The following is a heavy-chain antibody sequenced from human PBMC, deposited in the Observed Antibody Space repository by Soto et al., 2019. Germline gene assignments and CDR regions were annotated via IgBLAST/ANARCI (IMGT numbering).Heavy chain of an antibody. V-gene: IGHV1-69*02. CDR1: GGTFSSYT. CDR2: IIPSLGRA. CDR3: XRLGVNSGYDL. J-gene: IGHJ4*02. Sequence: QVQLVQSGAEVKKPGSSVKVSCKASGGTFSSYTITWVRQAPGQGLEWMGRIIPSLGRANYAQKFQGRVTITADKSTSTAYMELSSLXXXXXXXXXXXRLGVNSGYDLWGQGTLVTVSS. D-gene: IGHD5-12*01.